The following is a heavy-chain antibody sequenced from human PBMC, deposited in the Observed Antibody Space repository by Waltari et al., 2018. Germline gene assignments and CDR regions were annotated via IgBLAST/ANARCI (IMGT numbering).Heavy chain of an antibody. CDR3: ASMAARPSYYYGMDV. V-gene: IGHV1-69*05. D-gene: IGHD6-6*01. CDR1: GGTFSSYA. CDR2: IIPIFGTA. J-gene: IGHJ6*02. Sequence: QVQLVQSGAEVKKPGSSVKVSCKDSGGTFSSYAISWVRQAPGQGLEWMGGIIPIFGTANYAQNFQGRVTITTDESTSTAYMELSSLRSEDTAVYYCASMAARPSYYYGMDVWGQGTTVTVSS.